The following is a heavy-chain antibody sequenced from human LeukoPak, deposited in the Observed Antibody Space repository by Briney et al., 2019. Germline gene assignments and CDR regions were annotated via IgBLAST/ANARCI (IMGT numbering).Heavy chain of an antibody. Sequence: SETLSLTCTVSGGFISSYYWSWIRQPPGKGLEWIGSIYYSGSTYYNPSLKSRVTISVDTSKNQFSLKLSSVTAADTAVYYCARDLLLGIAVAGTVDELDYWGQGTLVTVSS. V-gene: IGHV4-59*12. CDR1: GGFISSYY. D-gene: IGHD6-19*01. CDR3: ARDLLLGIAVAGTVDELDY. J-gene: IGHJ4*02. CDR2: IYYSGST.